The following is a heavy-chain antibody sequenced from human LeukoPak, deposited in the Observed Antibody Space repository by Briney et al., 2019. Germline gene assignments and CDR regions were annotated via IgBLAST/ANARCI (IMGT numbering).Heavy chain of an antibody. Sequence: ASVKVSCKASGYTFTSYDINWVRQATGQGLEWMGWVNPNSGNTGYAQKFQGRVTMTRNTSISTAYMELSSLRSEDTAVYYCARGRHYYGSGSYFGAFDIWGQGTMVTVSS. V-gene: IGHV1-8*01. CDR1: GYTFTSYD. CDR3: ARGRHYYGSGSYFGAFDI. J-gene: IGHJ3*02. D-gene: IGHD3-10*01. CDR2: VNPNSGNT.